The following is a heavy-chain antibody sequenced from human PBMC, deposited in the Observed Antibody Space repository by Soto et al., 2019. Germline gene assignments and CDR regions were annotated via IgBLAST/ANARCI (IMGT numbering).Heavy chain of an antibody. CDR2: ISWNSGSR. CDR1: GFTFDDYA. CDR3: AKGRMYSSGWLNWFEP. Sequence: EVQLVESGGGLVQPGRSLRLSCAASGFTFDDYAMHWVRQAPGKGLEWVSGISWNSGSRGYADSVKGRFTISRDNAKTCLCLQMNSLRAEDTALYYCAKGRMYSSGWLNWFEPWGQGTLVTVSS. V-gene: IGHV3-9*01. J-gene: IGHJ5*02. D-gene: IGHD6-19*01.